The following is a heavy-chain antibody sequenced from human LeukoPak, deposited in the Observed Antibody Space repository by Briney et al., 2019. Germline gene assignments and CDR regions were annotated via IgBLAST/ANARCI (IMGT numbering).Heavy chain of an antibody. CDR3: AKDSESGHNWAPFDD. V-gene: IGHV3-30*02. J-gene: IGHJ4*02. D-gene: IGHD3-3*01. CDR1: GFTFSSYG. Sequence: GGSLRLSCAASGFTFSSYGMHWVRQAPGKGLAWVAFMRFNGNNISYRDSVRGRFTISRDNSKNTLYLQMNSLRPEDTAVYYSAKDSESGHNWAPFDDWGQGTLVTVSS. CDR2: MRFNGNNI.